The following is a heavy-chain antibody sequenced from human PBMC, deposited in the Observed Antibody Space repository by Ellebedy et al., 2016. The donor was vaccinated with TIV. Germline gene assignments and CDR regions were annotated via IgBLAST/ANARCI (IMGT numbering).Heavy chain of an antibody. J-gene: IGHJ4*02. CDR1: GDSVSSYSAI. Sequence: MPSETLSLTCAISGDSVSSYSAIWHWIRQSPSRGLEWLGRTYYRSKWYDDYAVSVIGRPTIKADTSKNQFSLQLNSVTPDDTAVYYCTRAGAGGAAGLFGSWGQGTLVTVSS. D-gene: IGHD6-25*01. CDR2: TYYRSKWYD. V-gene: IGHV6-1*01. CDR3: TRAGAGGAAGLFGS.